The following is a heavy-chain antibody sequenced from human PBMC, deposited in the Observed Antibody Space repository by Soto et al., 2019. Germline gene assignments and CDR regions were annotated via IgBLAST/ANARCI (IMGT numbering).Heavy chain of an antibody. V-gene: IGHV1-18*01. D-gene: IGHD6-19*01. Sequence: ASVKVSCKASGYTFTSYGISWVRQAPGQGLEWMGRIIAYIGKANYAQKFQGRVTITADKSTSTAYMELSSLRSEDTAVYYCARGDTVADSNWFDPWGQGTLVTVSS. J-gene: IGHJ5*02. CDR2: IIAYIGKA. CDR3: ARGDTVADSNWFDP. CDR1: GYTFTSYG.